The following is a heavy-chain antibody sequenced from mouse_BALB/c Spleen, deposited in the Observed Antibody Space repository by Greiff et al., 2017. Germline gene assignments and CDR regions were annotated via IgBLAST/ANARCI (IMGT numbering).Heavy chain of an antibody. V-gene: IGHV3-2*02. Sequence: VQLQQSGPGLVKPSQSLSLTCTVTGYSITSDYAWNWIRQFPGNKLEWMGYISYSGSTSYNPSLKSRISITRDTSKNQFFLQLNSVTTEDTATYYCARSELRLRGYFDYWGQGTTLTVSS. J-gene: IGHJ2*01. CDR1: GYSITSDYA. CDR3: ARSELRLRGYFDY. D-gene: IGHD1-2*01. CDR2: ISYSGST.